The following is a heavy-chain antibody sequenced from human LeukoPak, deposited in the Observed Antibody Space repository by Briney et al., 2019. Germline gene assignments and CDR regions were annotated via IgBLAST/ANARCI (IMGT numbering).Heavy chain of an antibody. Sequence: PSETLSLTCTVSGGSIFNSAYFWGWIRQPPGKGLEWIGNIYYTGSTHYNVSLESRVTMSLDRSRNQFSLKLSSVIAADTADYYCARVRDIALPGDRYMDVWGKGTTVTVSS. J-gene: IGHJ6*03. CDR2: IYYTGST. D-gene: IGHD5-12*01. V-gene: IGHV4-39*01. CDR3: ARVRDIALPGDRYMDV. CDR1: GGSIFNSAYF.